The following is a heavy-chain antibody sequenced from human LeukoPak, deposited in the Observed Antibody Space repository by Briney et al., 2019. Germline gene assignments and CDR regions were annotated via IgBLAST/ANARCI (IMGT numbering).Heavy chain of an antibody. CDR1: RFTFGDYA. CDR3: TRRVVTAIGNWFDP. Sequence: PGGSLTLSCTPARFTFGDYATRWDRHAPEKGREWVGFIISKAYERTTKYAASVKRRFTISRDEPTSIAYLQMDSLKTEHTAVYYCTRRVVTAIGNWFDPWGQGTLVTVSS. V-gene: IGHV3-49*04. J-gene: IGHJ5*02. D-gene: IGHD2-21*02. CDR2: IISKAYERTT.